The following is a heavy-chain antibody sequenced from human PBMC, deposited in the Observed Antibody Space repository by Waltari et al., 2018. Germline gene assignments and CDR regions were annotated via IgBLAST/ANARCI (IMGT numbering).Heavy chain of an antibody. V-gene: IGHV3-7*01. CDR3: ARDHGESLSGYFDL. CDR2: IKQDGSEK. Sequence: EVQLVESGGGLVQPGGSLRLSCAASGFTFSSYWMSWVRQAPGKGLEWVANIKQDGSEKYYVDSVKGRFTISRDNAKNSLYLQMNSLRAEDTAVYYCARDHGESLSGYFDLWGRGTLVTVSS. D-gene: IGHD7-27*01. J-gene: IGHJ2*01. CDR1: GFTFSSYW.